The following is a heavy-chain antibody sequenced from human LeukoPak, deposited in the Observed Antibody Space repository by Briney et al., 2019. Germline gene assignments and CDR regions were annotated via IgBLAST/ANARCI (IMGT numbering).Heavy chain of an antibody. Sequence: SETLSLTCTVSGYSISSGYYWGWIRQPPGKGLEWIGSIYHSGSTYYNPSLKSRVTISVDTSKNQFSLKLSSVTAADTAVYYCASDDCSGGSCTRWDYWGQGTLVTVSS. CDR3: ASDDCSGGSCTRWDY. V-gene: IGHV4-38-2*02. CDR1: GYSISSGYY. D-gene: IGHD2-15*01. CDR2: IYHSGST. J-gene: IGHJ4*02.